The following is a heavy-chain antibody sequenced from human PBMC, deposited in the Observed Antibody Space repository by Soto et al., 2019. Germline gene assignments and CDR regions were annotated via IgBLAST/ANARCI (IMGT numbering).Heavy chain of an antibody. D-gene: IGHD2-21*01. CDR3: ARLVCAGITYYFDS. V-gene: IGHV2-5*02. J-gene: IGHJ4*02. CDR1: GFSLSSSGVG. Sequence: HITLKESGPTLVKPTQTLTLTCTFSGFSLSSSGVGVGWIRQPPGKALEWLTFIYWDDDKRYSPSLKSRLTITKDTSKNQVVPTLTNMDPVDTATYYCARLVCAGITYYFDSWGQGTLLTVSS. CDR2: IYWDDDK.